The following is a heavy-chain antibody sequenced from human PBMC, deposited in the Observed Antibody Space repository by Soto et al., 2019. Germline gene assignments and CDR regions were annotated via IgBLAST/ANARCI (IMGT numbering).Heavy chain of an antibody. D-gene: IGHD2-2*01. CDR2: INPDSVGT. J-gene: IGHJ2*01. Sequence: QEQLVQSGAEVKKPGASLKVSCKDSGYTFTDYYIHWVRQAPGQGLEWVGWINPDSVGTNLAQRFQGRVTMTSDTSINTAYMEFSSLRSDDTAVYYCAIRTGQLAIISEFDGDWFFEVWGRGTLVTVSS. CDR1: GYTFTDYY. V-gene: IGHV1-2*02. CDR3: AIRTGQLAIISEFDGDWFFEV.